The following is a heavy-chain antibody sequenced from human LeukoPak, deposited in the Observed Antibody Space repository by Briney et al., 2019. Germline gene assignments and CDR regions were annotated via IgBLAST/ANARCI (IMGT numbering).Heavy chain of an antibody. CDR2: MNPNSGNT. CDR3: AKSRSGSAKLALQIFDN. CDR1: GYTFTSYD. D-gene: IGHD2-15*01. V-gene: IGHV1-8*03. J-gene: IGHJ4*02. Sequence: GASVKVSCKASGYTFTSYDINWVRQATGQGLEWMGWMNPNSGNTGYAQTFQGRVTITRNTSISTAYMELNSLRAEDTAVYFCAKSRSGSAKLALQIFDNWGQGTLVTVSS.